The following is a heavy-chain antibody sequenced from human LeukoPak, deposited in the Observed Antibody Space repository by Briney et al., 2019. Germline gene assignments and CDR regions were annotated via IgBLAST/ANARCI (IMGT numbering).Heavy chain of an antibody. V-gene: IGHV3-21*01. Sequence: PGGSLRLSCAASGFTFTTYALNWVRQAPGKGLEWVSSISSTGGNIYYADSAKGRFAISRDNAKNSLHLQMNSLRAEDTAVYYCAELGITMIGGVWGKGTTVTISS. D-gene: IGHD3-10*02. J-gene: IGHJ6*04. CDR1: GFTFTTYA. CDR3: AELGITMIGGV. CDR2: ISSTGGNI.